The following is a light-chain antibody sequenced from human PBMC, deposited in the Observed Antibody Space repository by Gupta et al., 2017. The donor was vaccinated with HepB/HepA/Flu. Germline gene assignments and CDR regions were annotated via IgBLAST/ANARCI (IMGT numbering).Light chain of an antibody. Sequence: DIQMTQSPSSLSASVGDRVTITCRASQSITTYLNWYQQVPGKAPKVLIYAASTLQSGVPSRFSGGGSGTDFTLTISSLQAEDFGTYYCQQTNTVPLTFGQGTKVEIK. CDR3: QQTNTVPLT. CDR1: QSITTY. V-gene: IGKV1-39*01. CDR2: AAS. J-gene: IGKJ1*01.